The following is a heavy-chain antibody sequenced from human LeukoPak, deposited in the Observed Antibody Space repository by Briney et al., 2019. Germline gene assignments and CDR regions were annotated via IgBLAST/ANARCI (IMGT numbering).Heavy chain of an antibody. J-gene: IGHJ4*02. D-gene: IGHD3-9*01. Sequence: SETLSLTCTVSGGSISSSTYYWGWIRQPPGKGLEWIGSVYYTGSTYYNPSLKSRITILLDASKNQISLKLSSVTAADTAVYYCSRGSYDILTGYSTLGEYWGQGTLVTVSS. CDR2: VYYTGST. CDR3: SRGSYDILTGYSTLGEY. V-gene: IGHV4-39*01. CDR1: GGSISSSTYY.